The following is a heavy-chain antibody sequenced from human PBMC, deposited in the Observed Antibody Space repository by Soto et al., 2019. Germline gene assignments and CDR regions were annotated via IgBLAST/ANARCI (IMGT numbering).Heavy chain of an antibody. CDR2: IYYSGST. D-gene: IGHD1-26*01. CDR1: SGSINPYY. J-gene: IGHJ3*02. CDR3: ARRWGDAFDI. V-gene: IGHV4-59*01. Sequence: SETLSLTCTVSSGSINPYYWSWIRQPPGKGLEWIGYIYYSGSTNYNPSLKSRVTISVDTSKNQFSLKLSSVTAADTAVYYCARRWGDAFDIWGQGTMVTVSS.